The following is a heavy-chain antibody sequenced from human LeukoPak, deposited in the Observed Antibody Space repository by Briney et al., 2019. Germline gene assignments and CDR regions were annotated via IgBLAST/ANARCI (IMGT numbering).Heavy chain of an antibody. D-gene: IGHD2-2*03. CDR3: AKGGWIDY. J-gene: IGHJ4*02. V-gene: IGHV3-74*01. CDR1: GFTFSSHW. CDR2: IDSDGRIT. Sequence: GGSLRLSCAASGFTFSSHWMHWVRQAPGKGLVWVSRIDSDGRITTYADSVKGRFTISRDNAKNSLYLQMNSLRAEDTAVYYCAKGGWIDYWGQGTLVTVSS.